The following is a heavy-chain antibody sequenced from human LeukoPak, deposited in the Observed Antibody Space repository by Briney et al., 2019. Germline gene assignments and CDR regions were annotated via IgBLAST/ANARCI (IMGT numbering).Heavy chain of an antibody. Sequence: PSETLSLTCAVYGGSFSGYYWSWIRQPPGKGLEWIGGINHSGSTNYNPSPKSRVTISVDTSNDQSSLKLRSLTSADTGVYYFARSFSGYFEYWAQDPRVTVP. D-gene: IGHD3-22*01. V-gene: IGHV4-34*01. J-gene: IGHJ4*02. CDR2: INHSGST. CDR1: GGSFSGYY. CDR3: ARSFSGYFEY.